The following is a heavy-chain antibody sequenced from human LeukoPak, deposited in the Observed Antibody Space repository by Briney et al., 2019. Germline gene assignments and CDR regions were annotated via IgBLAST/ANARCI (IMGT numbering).Heavy chain of an antibody. CDR3: AKDREDYGDSFDY. D-gene: IGHD4-17*01. Sequence: GGSLRLSCAASGFTFSSYAMSWVRQAPGRGLEWVSAISGSGGSTYYADSVKGRFTISRDNSKNTLYLQMNSLRAEDTAVYYCAKDREDYGDSFDYWGQGTLVTVSS. CDR2: ISGSGGST. CDR1: GFTFSSYA. V-gene: IGHV3-23*01. J-gene: IGHJ4*02.